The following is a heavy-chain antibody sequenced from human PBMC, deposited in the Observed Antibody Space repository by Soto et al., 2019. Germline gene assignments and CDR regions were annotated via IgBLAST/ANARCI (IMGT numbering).Heavy chain of an antibody. Sequence: QVQLVQSGAEVRKPGSSVKVSCKASGGTFSSYAISWVRQAPGQGLEWMGGIIPIFGTANYAQKFPDRVTITADEFTSTAYRELSSLRSEEADVYYGARERDTAMAPFDYWGQGTLVTVSS. CDR2: IIPIFGTA. CDR1: GGTFSSYA. CDR3: ARERDTAMAPFDY. V-gene: IGHV1-69*12. D-gene: IGHD5-18*01. J-gene: IGHJ4*02.